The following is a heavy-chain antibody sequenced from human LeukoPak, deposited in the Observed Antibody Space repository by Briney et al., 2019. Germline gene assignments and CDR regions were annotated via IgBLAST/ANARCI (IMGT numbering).Heavy chain of an antibody. D-gene: IGHD6-19*01. CDR1: GFTFSSYA. CDR2: ISGSGGST. CDR3: AKEVPVADTYQRNYFDY. V-gene: IGHV3-23*01. J-gene: IGHJ4*02. Sequence: QPGGSLRLSCAASGFTFSSYAMSWVRQAPGKGLEWVSAISGSGGSTYYADSVKGRFTISRDNSKNTLYLQMNSLRAEDTAVYYCAKEVPVADTYQRNYFDYWGQGTLVTVSS.